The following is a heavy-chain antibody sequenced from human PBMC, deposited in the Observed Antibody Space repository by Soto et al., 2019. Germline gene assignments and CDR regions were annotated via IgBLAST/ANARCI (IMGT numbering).Heavy chain of an antibody. D-gene: IGHD6-6*01. Sequence: GXTLVTPTQTLTXTCTFSRFSLTSNDVGVVWIRQPPVKALEWLALIYCDDDSRYIPGLKSILTITKDTSKNQVVLRMTNMDPVDTATYYCAHSRYSRSSFDYWGQGTLVTVSS. J-gene: IGHJ4*02. CDR3: AHSRYSRSSFDY. CDR1: RFSLTSNDVG. CDR2: IYCDDDS. V-gene: IGHV2-5*02.